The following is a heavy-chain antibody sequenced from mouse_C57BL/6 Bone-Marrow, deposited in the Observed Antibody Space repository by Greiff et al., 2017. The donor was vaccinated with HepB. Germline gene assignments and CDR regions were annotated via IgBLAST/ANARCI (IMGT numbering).Heavy chain of an antibody. J-gene: IGHJ2*01. CDR3: TRRYGSSPYYFGC. V-gene: IGHV1-15*01. D-gene: IGHD1-1*01. CDR2: IDPETGGT. CDR1: GYTFTDYE. Sequence: QVQLQQSGAELVRPGASVTLSCKASGYTFTDYEMHWVKQTPVHGLEWIGAIDPETGGTAYNQKFKGKAILTADKSSSTAYMELRSLTSEDSAVYYCTRRYGSSPYYFGCWGQGTTLTVSS.